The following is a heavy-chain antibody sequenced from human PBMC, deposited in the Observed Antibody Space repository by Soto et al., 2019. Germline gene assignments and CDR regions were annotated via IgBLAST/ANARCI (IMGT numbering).Heavy chain of an antibody. CDR2: ISAYNGNT. Sequence: QVQLVQSGAEVKKPGASVKVSCKASGYTFTSYGISWVRQAPGQGLEWMGWISAYNGNTNYAQKLQGRVTMTTDTSTSTAYMELRSLRSDDTAVYYCARDVELGYYDFWSGYHPLDYWGQGTLVTVSS. J-gene: IGHJ4*02. V-gene: IGHV1-18*01. D-gene: IGHD3-3*01. CDR3: ARDVELGYYDFWSGYHPLDY. CDR1: GYTFTSYG.